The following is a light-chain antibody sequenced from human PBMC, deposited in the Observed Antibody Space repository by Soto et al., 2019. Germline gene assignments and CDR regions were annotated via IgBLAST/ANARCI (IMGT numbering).Light chain of an antibody. J-gene: IGLJ3*02. CDR2: EVS. V-gene: IGLV2-14*01. CDR3: SSYTRSSTGV. Sequence: QSALTQPASVSGSPGQSITISCTGTSSDVGGYNYVSWYQHHPGKAPKLMIYEVSNRPSGVSNRFSGSKSDNTASLTISGLQAEDEGDYYCSSYTRSSTGVFGGGTKLTVL. CDR1: SSDVGGYNY.